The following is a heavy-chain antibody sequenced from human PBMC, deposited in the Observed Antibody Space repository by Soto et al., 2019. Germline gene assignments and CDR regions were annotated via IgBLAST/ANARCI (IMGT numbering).Heavy chain of an antibody. V-gene: IGHV3-33*01. D-gene: IGHD2-2*01. Sequence: GESLKISCAASGFTFSSYRMHWVRQAPGKGLEWVAVIWYDGSNKYYADSVKGRFTISRDNSKNTLYLKMNSLRAEDTAVYYCARVVPAAKDYYYGMDVWGQGTTVTVSS. CDR1: GFTFSSYR. J-gene: IGHJ6*02. CDR2: IWYDGSNK. CDR3: ARVVPAAKDYYYGMDV.